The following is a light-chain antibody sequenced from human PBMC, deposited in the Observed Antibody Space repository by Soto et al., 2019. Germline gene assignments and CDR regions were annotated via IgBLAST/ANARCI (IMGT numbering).Light chain of an antibody. CDR1: QSVSSN. J-gene: IGKJ2*01. Sequence: EIVMTQSPATLSVSPGERATVSCRASQSVSSNLAWYQQKPGQVPRLLIYGASTRATGIPARFSGSGSGTEFTLTIGSLQSEDFAVYYCQQYNNWPRTFGQGTKLEIK. CDR3: QQYNNWPRT. CDR2: GAS. V-gene: IGKV3-15*01.